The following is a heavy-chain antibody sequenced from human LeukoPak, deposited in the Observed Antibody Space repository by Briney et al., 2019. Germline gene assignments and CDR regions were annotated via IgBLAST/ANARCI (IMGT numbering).Heavy chain of an antibody. Sequence: GGSLRLSCAASGFTFSSYSMNWVRQAPGKGLEWVSSISSSSSYIYYADSVKGRFTISRDNAKNSLYLQMNSLRAEDTAVYYCARDDPGSPWNYGLDPWGQGTLVTVSS. J-gene: IGHJ5*02. CDR1: GFTFSSYS. D-gene: IGHD1-7*01. CDR3: ARDDPGSPWNYGLDP. V-gene: IGHV3-21*01. CDR2: ISSSSSYI.